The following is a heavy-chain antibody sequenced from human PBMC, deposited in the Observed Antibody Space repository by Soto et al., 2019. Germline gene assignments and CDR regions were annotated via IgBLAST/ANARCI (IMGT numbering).Heavy chain of an antibody. V-gene: IGHV4-4*07. Sequence: ASETLSLTCNVSGGSISGYYWSWIRQAAGKGLEWVGRIYSSGTTAYSPSLKSRLTVSVDTSKNQFSLKVTSVTAADTAVYYCVRVGAVAANGGYFDYWGQGVLVTVSS. CDR2: IYSSGTT. J-gene: IGHJ4*02. D-gene: IGHD6-19*01. CDR3: VRVGAVAANGGYFDY. CDR1: GGSISGYY.